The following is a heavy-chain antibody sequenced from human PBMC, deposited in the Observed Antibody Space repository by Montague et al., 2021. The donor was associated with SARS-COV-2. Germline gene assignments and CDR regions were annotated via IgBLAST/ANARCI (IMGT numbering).Heavy chain of an antibody. J-gene: IGHJ4*02. V-gene: IGHV4-59*13. CDR3: ARGGMYLSY. D-gene: IGHD1-26*01. CDR2: ITYRGGT. CDR1: ADSITNNY. Sequence: SETLSLTCTVSADSITNNYWTWIRQSPGKGLEWIGHITYRGGTTYNPSLKSRVTTSIDTSKNQFSLILKSVTAADTAVYYCARGGMYLSYWGQGTLVTVSS.